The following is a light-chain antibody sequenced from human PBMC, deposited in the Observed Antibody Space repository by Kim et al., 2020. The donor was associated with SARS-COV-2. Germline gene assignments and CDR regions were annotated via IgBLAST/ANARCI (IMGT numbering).Light chain of an antibody. J-gene: IGLJ3*02. V-gene: IGLV2-14*01. CDR2: GVS. CDR1: SSDIGTYNH. Sequence: QSALTQPAFVSGSPGQSITISCTGTSSDIGTYNHVSWFQQYPGKAPKLVIYGVSKRPSGVSNRFSGSKSGNTASLTISGLQAEDEADYYCYSYTGRSTWMFGGGTQLTVL. CDR3: YSYTGRSTWM.